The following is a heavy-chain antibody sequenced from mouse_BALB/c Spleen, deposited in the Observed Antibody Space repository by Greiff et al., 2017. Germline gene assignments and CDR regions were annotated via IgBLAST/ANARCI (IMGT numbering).Heavy chain of an antibody. D-gene: IGHD2-1*01. CDR2: INPSSGYT. V-gene: IGHV1-4*02. CDR3: ARWFGNYGYFDY. Sequence: QVQLKESAAELARPGASVKMSCKASGYTFTSYTMHWVKQRPGQGLEWIGYINPSSGYTEYNQKFKDKTTLTADKSSSTAYMQLSSLTSEDSAVYYCARWFGNYGYFDYGGQGTALTVSA. CDR1: GYTFTSYT. J-gene: IGHJ2*01.